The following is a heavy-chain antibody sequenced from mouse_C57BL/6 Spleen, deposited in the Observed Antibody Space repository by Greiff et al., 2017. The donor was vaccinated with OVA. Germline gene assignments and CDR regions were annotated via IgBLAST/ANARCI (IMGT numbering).Heavy chain of an antibody. V-gene: IGHV3-6*01. CDR2: ISYDGSN. CDR1: GYSLTSGYY. D-gene: IGHD1-1*01. Sequence: EVQRVESGPGLVKPSQSLSLPCSVTGYSLTSGYYWHWIRQFPGNKLEWMGYISYDGSNNYNPSLKNRISITRDTSKNQFFLKLNSVTTEDTATYYCASFGSSYLYWYFDVWGTGTTVTVSS. CDR3: ASFGSSYLYWYFDV. J-gene: IGHJ1*03.